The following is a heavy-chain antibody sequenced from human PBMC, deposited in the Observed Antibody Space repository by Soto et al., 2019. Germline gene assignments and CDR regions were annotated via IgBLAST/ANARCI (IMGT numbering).Heavy chain of an antibody. CDR3: AKTYYYGSGSSKDPFDY. CDR2: ISGSGGST. D-gene: IGHD3-10*01. Sequence: GGSLRLSCAASGFIFSDHYMGWIRQAPGKGLEWVSSISGSGGSTYYADSVKGRFTISRDNSKNTLYLQMNSLRAEDTAVYYCAKTYYYGSGSSKDPFDYWGQGTLVTVSS. CDR1: GFIFSDHY. V-gene: IGHV3-23*01. J-gene: IGHJ4*02.